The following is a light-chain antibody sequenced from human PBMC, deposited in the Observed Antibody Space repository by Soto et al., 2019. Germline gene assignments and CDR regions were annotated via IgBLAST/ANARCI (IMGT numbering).Light chain of an antibody. CDR1: ESIGSK. J-gene: IGKJ1*01. CDR2: DTS. CDR3: QQYNNWPWT. V-gene: IGKV3-15*01. Sequence: EIVMTQSPAILSVSPGERVTLSCRASESIGSKLAWYQQTPGQAPRRLIYDTSTRASAIPARFSGSGSGTDFTLTISSLQSEDFAVYYCQQYNNWPWTFGQGTKVEIK.